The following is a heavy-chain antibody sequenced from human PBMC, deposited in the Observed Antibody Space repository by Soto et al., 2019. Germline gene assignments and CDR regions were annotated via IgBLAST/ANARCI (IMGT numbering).Heavy chain of an antibody. J-gene: IGHJ4*02. CDR1: GGTFSSYT. Sequence: SVKVSCKASGGTFSSYTISWVRQAPGQGLEWMGRIIPILGIANYAQKFQGRVTITADKSTSTAYMELSSLRSEDTAVYYCARDRDYYDSSAATPYSDYWGQGTLVTVSS. D-gene: IGHD3-22*01. V-gene: IGHV1-69*04. CDR2: IIPILGIA. CDR3: ARDRDYYDSSAATPYSDY.